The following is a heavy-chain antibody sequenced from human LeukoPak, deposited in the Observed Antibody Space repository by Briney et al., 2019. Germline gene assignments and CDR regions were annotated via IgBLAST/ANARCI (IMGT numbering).Heavy chain of an antibody. CDR3: ARGKPRRRDGYNYPLDY. Sequence: SVKVSCKASGGTFSSYAISWVRHAPGQGLEWMGGIIPIFGTANYAQKFQGRVTITADESTSTAYMELSSLRSEDTAVYYCARGKPRRRDGYNYPLDYWGQGTLVTVSS. V-gene: IGHV1-69*13. CDR2: IIPIFGTA. CDR1: GGTFSSYA. J-gene: IGHJ4*02. D-gene: IGHD5-24*01.